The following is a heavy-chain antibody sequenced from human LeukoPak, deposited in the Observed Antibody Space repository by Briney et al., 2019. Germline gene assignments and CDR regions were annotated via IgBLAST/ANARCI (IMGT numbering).Heavy chain of an antibody. D-gene: IGHD3-3*01. CDR2: IYYSGST. Sequence: SETLSLTCTVSGGSISSYYRSWIRQPPGKGLEWIGYIYYSGSTNYNPSLKSRVTISVDTSKNQFSLKLSSVTAADTAVYYCARGDPPRITIFGVVITDAFDIWGQGTMVTVSS. J-gene: IGHJ3*02. CDR1: GGSISSYY. CDR3: ARGDPPRITIFGVVITDAFDI. V-gene: IGHV4-59*01.